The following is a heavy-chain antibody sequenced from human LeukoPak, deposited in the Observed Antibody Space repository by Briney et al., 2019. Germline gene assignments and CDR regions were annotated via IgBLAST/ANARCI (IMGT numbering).Heavy chain of an antibody. V-gene: IGHV3-21*01. D-gene: IGHD3-16*01. CDR2: ISSTSTYI. CDR3: VRGGVDY. Sequence: GGSLRLSCAASGFTFSDYSMNWVRQAPGKGLEWVSSISSTSTYIYYADSVKGRFTISRDNAKNTLYLQMNSLRAEDTAVYYCVRGGVDYWGQGTLVTVSS. CDR1: GFTFSDYS. J-gene: IGHJ4*02.